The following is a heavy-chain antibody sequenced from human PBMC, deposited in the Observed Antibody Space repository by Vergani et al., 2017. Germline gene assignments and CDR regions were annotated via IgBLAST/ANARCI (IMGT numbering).Heavy chain of an antibody. CDR2: IYYSGST. D-gene: IGHD2-2*02. J-gene: IGHJ6*03. V-gene: IGHV4-59*01. Sequence: QVQLQESVPGLVKPSETLSLTCTVSGGSISSYYWSWIRQPPGKGLEWIGYIYYSGSTNYNPPLKSRVTIPVDTSKNQFSLKLSSVTAADTAVYYCARSYCSSTSCYSYYYYMDVWGKGTTVTVSS. CDR3: ARSYCSSTSCYSYYYYMDV. CDR1: GGSISSYY.